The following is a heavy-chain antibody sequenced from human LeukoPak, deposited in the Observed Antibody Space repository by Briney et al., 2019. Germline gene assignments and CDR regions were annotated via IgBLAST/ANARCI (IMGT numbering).Heavy chain of an antibody. CDR1: GGPISSHY. CDR3: ARDGYSSRP. CDR2: IYYSGST. J-gene: IGHJ5*02. Sequence: SETLSLTCTVSGGPISSHYWSWIRQPPGKGREGIGYIYYSGSTNYNPTLKSRVTISADTAKNQFSLKLSSVTAANTAVYYCARDGYSSRPWGQGTLVTVSS. D-gene: IGHD6-13*01. V-gene: IGHV4-59*11.